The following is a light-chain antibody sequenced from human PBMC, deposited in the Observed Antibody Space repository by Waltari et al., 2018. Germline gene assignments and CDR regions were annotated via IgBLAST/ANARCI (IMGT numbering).Light chain of an antibody. CDR2: WAS. CDR3: QQYYSTPYT. J-gene: IGKJ2*01. CDR1: QSVLYSSNNKNY. Sequence: QSVLYSSNNKNYLAWYQQKPGQPPKLLIYWASTRESGVPDRFSGSGSGTDFTLTISSLQAEDVAVYYCQQYYSTPYTFGQGTKLEIK. V-gene: IGKV4-1*01.